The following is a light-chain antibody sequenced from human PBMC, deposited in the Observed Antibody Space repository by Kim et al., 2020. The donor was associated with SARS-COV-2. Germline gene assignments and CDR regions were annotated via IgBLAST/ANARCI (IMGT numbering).Light chain of an antibody. V-gene: IGKV1-17*01. CDR2: LAS. CDR3: LQHFDYSWT. CDR1: QDIRNS. Sequence: DIQMTQSPSSLSASVGDRVTITCRASQDIRNSLGWYQQKPGKAPKRLIYLASSLQSGVPLRFSGSGSGTEFTLTISSLQPEDSATYYCLQHFDYSWTFGQGTKVDIK. J-gene: IGKJ1*01.